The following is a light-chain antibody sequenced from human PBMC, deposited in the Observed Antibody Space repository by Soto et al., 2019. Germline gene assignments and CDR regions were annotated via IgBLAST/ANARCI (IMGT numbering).Light chain of an antibody. CDR1: QSISSW. CDR2: DAS. Sequence: DIQMTQSPSTLSASVGDRVTITCRASQSISSWLAWYQQKPGKAPNLLIYDASSLESGVPSRFSGSGSGTEFTLTISSLQPDDFANYYCQQYNSYSVYTFGQGT. V-gene: IGKV1-5*01. CDR3: QQYNSYSVYT. J-gene: IGKJ2*01.